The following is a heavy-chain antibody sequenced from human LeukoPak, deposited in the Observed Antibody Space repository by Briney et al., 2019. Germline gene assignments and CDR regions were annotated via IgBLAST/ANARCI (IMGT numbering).Heavy chain of an antibody. CDR2: ISGSGGNT. Sequence: GGSLRLSCAASGFTFSSYAMNWVRQAPGKGLEWVSAISGSGGNTYYADSVKGRFTISRDSSKNTLYLQMNCLRAEDTAVYYCAKSYNGYESKPDYWGQGTLVTVSS. V-gene: IGHV3-23*01. CDR3: AKSYNGYESKPDY. D-gene: IGHD5-12*01. CDR1: GFTFSSYA. J-gene: IGHJ4*02.